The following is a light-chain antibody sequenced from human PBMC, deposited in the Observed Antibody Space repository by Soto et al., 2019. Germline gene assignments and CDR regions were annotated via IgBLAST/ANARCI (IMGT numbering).Light chain of an antibody. CDR2: GNS. J-gene: IGLJ2*01. V-gene: IGLV1-40*01. CDR1: SSNIGAGYD. Sequence: QSVLTQPPSVSGAPGQRVTISCTGSSSNIGAGYDVHWCQQLPGTAPKLLIYGNSNRPSGVPDRFSGSKSGTSASLAITGLQAEDEADYYCQSYDSSLSGFDVVFGGGTKLTVL. CDR3: QSYDSSLSGFDVV.